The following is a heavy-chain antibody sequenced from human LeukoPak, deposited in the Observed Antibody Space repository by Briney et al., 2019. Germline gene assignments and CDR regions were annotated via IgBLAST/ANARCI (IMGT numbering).Heavy chain of an antibody. CDR3: VRDWAYCGGDCYPGY. CDR2: MSHSGST. D-gene: IGHD2-21*02. J-gene: IGHJ4*02. Sequence: SETLSLTCVVSGYSISSGFYWGWIRQPPGKGLEWIGSMSHSGSTYYNPSLKSRLTTSVDTSKNQFSLNLRSVTAADTAVYYCVRDWAYCGGDCYPGYWGQGTLVTVSS. CDR1: GYSISSGFY. V-gene: IGHV4-38-2*02.